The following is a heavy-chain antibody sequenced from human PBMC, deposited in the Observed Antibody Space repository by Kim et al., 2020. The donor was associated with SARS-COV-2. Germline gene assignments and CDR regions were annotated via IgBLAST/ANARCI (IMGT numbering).Heavy chain of an antibody. CDR1: GGSISSYY. CDR3: ARGVGSDEGY. Sequence: SETLSLTCTVSGGSISSYYWSWIRQPPGKGLEWIGYIYYSGSTNYNPSLKSRVTISVDTSKNQFSLKLSSVTAADTAVYYCARGVGSDEGYWGQGTLVT. J-gene: IGHJ4*02. CDR2: IYYSGST. V-gene: IGHV4-59*01. D-gene: IGHD1-26*01.